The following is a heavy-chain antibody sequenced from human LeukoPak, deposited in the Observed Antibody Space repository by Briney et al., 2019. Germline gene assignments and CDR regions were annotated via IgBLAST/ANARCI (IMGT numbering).Heavy chain of an antibody. D-gene: IGHD6-6*01. CDR1: GFIFSSYA. CDR3: ATVMGSSPSTAYFAY. V-gene: IGHV3-23*01. CDR2: ISNDGRHI. Sequence: PGGSLRVSCGGSGFIFSSYATNWVRQTPGKGLEWLSAISNDGRHIYYTDSVKGRFTTSRDNSRNTVYLQMNGLRVEDTAVYFCATVMGSSPSTAYFAYWAQGTLVTVSS. J-gene: IGHJ4*02.